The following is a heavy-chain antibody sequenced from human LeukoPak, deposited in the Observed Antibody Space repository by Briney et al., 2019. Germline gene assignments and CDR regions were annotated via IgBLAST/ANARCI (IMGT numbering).Heavy chain of an antibody. V-gene: IGHV3-33*01. Sequence: GGSLRLSCAASGFTFSSCAMHWVRQAPGKGLEWVAVIWYDGSNKYYADSVKGRFTISRDNSKNTLYLQMNGLRAEDTAVYYCARDRVVVAATEGYYFDYWGQGALVTVSS. D-gene: IGHD2-15*01. CDR3: ARDRVVVAATEGYYFDY. CDR1: GFTFSSCA. CDR2: IWYDGSNK. J-gene: IGHJ4*02.